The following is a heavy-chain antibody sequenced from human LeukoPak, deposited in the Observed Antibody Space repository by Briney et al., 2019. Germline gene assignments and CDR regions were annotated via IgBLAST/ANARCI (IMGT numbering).Heavy chain of an antibody. CDR3: AKDRGRGVATTHFDY. CDR1: GFTFDDYT. D-gene: IGHD5-12*01. CDR2: ISWDGGST. J-gene: IGHJ4*02. V-gene: IGHV3-43*01. Sequence: GGSLRLSCAASGFTFDDYTMYWVRQAPGKGLEWVSLISWDGGSTYYADSVKGRFTISRDNSKNSLYLQMNSLRTEDTALYYCAKDRGRGVATTHFDYWGQGTLVTVSS.